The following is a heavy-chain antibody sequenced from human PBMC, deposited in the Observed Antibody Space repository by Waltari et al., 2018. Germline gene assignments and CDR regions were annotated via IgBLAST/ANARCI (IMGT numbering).Heavy chain of an antibody. D-gene: IGHD1-1*01. Sequence: EAQLVQSGGGLVQPGGSLTLSCAASGFTISRVWMPWIRQAPGQGLQWVAHIGPDGSDKYYVDSVKGRFTISRDNAENSLLLQMSSLRVEDTALYYCVGWNDPINSWGQGTLVAVSS. J-gene: IGHJ4*02. CDR1: GFTISRVW. CDR3: VGWNDPINS. V-gene: IGHV3-7*01. CDR2: IGPDGSDK.